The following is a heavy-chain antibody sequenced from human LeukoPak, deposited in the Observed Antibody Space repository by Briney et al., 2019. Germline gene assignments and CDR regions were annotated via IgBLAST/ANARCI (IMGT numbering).Heavy chain of an antibody. CDR2: ICTAGDT. D-gene: IGHD1-26*01. J-gene: IGHJ3*02. CDR1: GFTFSSYD. CDR3: ARAGGSYTSDAFDI. V-gene: IGHV3-13*01. Sequence: PGGSLRLSCAASGFTFSSYDMHWVRQATGKGLEWVSAICTAGDTYYPGSVKGRFTISRENAKNSLYLQMNSLRAGDTAVYYCARAGGSYTSDAFDIWGQGTMVTVSS.